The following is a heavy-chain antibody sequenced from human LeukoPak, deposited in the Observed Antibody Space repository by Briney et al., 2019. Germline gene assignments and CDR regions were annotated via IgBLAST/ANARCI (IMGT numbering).Heavy chain of an antibody. D-gene: IGHD1-26*01. J-gene: IGHJ4*02. V-gene: IGHV3-23*01. CDR3: AKWPEGATPKFHH. CDR2: ISASGHAT. Sequence: GGSLRLSCAASGVILSKHPMYWVRQAPGKGLEAPGQGLEWVSTISASGHATYYPDSVRGRFTISRDNSKSTLHLQMDSLRAEDSALYYCAKWPEGATPKFHHWGQGTLVTVSS. CDR1: GVILSKHP.